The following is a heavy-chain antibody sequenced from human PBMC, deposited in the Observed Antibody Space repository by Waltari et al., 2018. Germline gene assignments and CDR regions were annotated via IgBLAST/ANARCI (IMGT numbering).Heavy chain of an antibody. CDR2: IHRTGSR. V-gene: IGHV4-4*02. CDR1: RGSPSNFNL. CDR3: ATSSFVAVLDS. Sequence: QVQLQESGPGLVKPSGTLSLTCGVSRGSPSNFNLWNWIRQAPGEGLEWLGEIHRTGSRNYNPSLKSRLTMSVDKSNSQVSMKLKSLTAADTAVYYCATSSFVAVLDSWGQGTLVTVSS. D-gene: IGHD6-19*01. J-gene: IGHJ4*02.